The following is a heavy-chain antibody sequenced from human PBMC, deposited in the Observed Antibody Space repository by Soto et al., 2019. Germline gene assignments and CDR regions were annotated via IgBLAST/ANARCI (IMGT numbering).Heavy chain of an antibody. J-gene: IGHJ4*02. CDR3: AKPGVEVYFDLLLTAFDY. D-gene: IGHD3-9*01. CDR2: ISGSGGST. V-gene: IGHV3-23*01. CDR1: GFTFSSYA. Sequence: GGSLRLSCAASGFTFSSYAMSWVRQAPGKGLEWVSAISGSGGSTYYADSVKGRFTISRDNSKNTLYLQMNSLRAEDTAVYYCAKPGVEVYFDLLLTAFDYWGQGTLVTVSS.